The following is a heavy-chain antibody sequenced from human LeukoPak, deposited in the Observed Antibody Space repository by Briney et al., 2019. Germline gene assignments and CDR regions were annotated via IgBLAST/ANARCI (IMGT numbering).Heavy chain of an antibody. Sequence: GGSVRLSCAASGFTFSSYSMNWVRQAPGKGLEWVSSITAAGSYIYYADSVRGRFTISRDNAKNSLYLQMNSLRAEDTAVYYCARPAAAIPPYWGQGTLVSVSS. CDR1: GFTFSSYS. D-gene: IGHD6-13*01. V-gene: IGHV3-21*01. CDR2: ITAAGSYI. CDR3: ARPAAAIPPY. J-gene: IGHJ4*02.